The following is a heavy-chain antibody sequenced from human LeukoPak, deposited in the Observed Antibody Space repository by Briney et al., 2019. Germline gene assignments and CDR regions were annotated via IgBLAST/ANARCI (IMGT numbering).Heavy chain of an antibody. J-gene: IGHJ4*02. CDR1: GGSFSGYY. V-gene: IGHV4-34*01. Sequence: SETLSLTCAVYGGSFSGYYWSWIRQPPGKGLEWIGEINHSGSTNYNPSLKSRVTISVDTSKNQFSLKLSSVTAADTAVYYCARRKGRGYYYDSSGYYYDYWGQGTLVTVSS. CDR2: INHSGST. D-gene: IGHD3-22*01. CDR3: ARRKGRGYYYDSSGYYYDY.